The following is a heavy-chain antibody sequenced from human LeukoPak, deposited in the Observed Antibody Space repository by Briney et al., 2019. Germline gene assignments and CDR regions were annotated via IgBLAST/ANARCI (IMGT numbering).Heavy chain of an antibody. CDR2: ISGSGGST. CDR3: AKREGRYGIVGATMKPIDY. V-gene: IGHV3-23*01. J-gene: IGHJ4*02. Sequence: GGSLRLSCAASGFPFSSYAMSWVRQAPGKGLEWVSAISGSGGSTYYADSVKGRFTISRDNSKNTLYLQMNSLRAEDTAVYYCAKREGRYGIVGATMKPIDYWGQGTLVTVSS. CDR1: GFPFSSYA. D-gene: IGHD1-26*01.